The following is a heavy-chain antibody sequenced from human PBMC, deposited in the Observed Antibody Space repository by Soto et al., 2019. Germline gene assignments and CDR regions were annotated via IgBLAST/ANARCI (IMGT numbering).Heavy chain of an antibody. CDR1: GGSISSYY. Sequence: SETLSLTCTVSGGSISSYYWSWIRQPPGKGLEWIGYIYYSGSTNYNPSLKSRVTISVDTSKNQFSLKLSSVTAADTAVYYCAGGGGYYGSGSYFDYWDQGTLVTVSS. CDR3: AGGGGYYGSGSYFDY. D-gene: IGHD3-10*01. V-gene: IGHV4-59*08. CDR2: IYYSGST. J-gene: IGHJ4*02.